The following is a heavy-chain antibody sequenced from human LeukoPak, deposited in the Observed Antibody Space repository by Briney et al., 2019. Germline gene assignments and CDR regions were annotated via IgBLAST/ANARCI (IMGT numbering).Heavy chain of an antibody. D-gene: IGHD3-9*01. Sequence: GGSLRLSCAASGFTFSSYWMHWVRQAPGKGLVWVSLINPDGRTTNYADSVQGRFTISRDNAKNTLYLQMNSLRAEDTAVYYCARDIGIRYFDYWGQGTLVTVSS. V-gene: IGHV3-74*01. CDR3: ARDIGIRYFDY. J-gene: IGHJ4*02. CDR1: GFTFSSYW. CDR2: INPDGRTT.